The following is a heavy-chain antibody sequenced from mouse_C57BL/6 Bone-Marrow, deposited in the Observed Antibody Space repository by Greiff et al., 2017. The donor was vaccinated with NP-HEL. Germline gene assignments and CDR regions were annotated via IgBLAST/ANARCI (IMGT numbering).Heavy chain of an antibody. J-gene: IGHJ4*01. CDR1: GYTFTSYG. CDR2: IYPRSGNT. CDR3: ARRGVTTAYAMDY. Sequence: QVQLKQSGAELVRPGASVKLSCKASGYTFTSYGISWVKQRTGQGLEWIGEIYPRSGNTYYNEKFKGKATLTADKSSSTAYMELRSLTSEDSAVYFCARRGVTTAYAMDYWGQGTTVTVAS. D-gene: IGHD1-2*01. V-gene: IGHV1-81*01.